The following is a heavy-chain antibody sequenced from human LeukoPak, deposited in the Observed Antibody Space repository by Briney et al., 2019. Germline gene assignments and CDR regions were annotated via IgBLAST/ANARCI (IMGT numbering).Heavy chain of an antibody. V-gene: IGHV4-34*01. J-gene: IGHJ4*02. CDR1: GGSFSGYY. Sequence: KPSETLSLTCAVYGGSFSGYYWSWIRQPPGKGLEWIGEINHSGSTNYNPSLKSRVTISVDTSKNQFSLKLSSVTAADTAVYYCARAYYDYVWGSYRYYFDYWGQGTLVTVSS. D-gene: IGHD3-16*02. CDR3: ARAYYDYVWGSYRYYFDY. CDR2: INHSGST.